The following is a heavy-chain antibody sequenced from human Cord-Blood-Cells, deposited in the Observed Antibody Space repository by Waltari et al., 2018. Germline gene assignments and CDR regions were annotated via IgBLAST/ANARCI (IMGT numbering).Heavy chain of an antibody. CDR2: INHSGST. V-gene: IGHV4-34*01. J-gene: IGHJ3*02. CDR3: ARAPLRRYSYGHDAFDI. Sequence: QVQLQQWGAGLLKPSETLSLTCAVYGGSFSGYYWSWIRQPPGKGLEWFGEINHSGSTNYNPSLKSRVTISVDTSKNQFSLKLSSVTAADTAVYYCARAPLRRYSYGHDAFDIWGQGTMVTVSS. CDR1: GGSFSGYY. D-gene: IGHD5-18*01.